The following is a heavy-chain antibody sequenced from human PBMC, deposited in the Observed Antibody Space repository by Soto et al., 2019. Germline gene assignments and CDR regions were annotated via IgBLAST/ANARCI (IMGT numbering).Heavy chain of an antibody. CDR1: GFTFSSYA. D-gene: IGHD2-15*01. V-gene: IGHV3-23*01. CDR3: AQDLGDIVVVVAAAFDY. CDR2: ISGSGGST. Sequence: EVQLLESGGGLVQPGGSLRLSCAASGFTFSSYAMSWVRQAPGKGLEWVSAISGSGGSTYYADSVKGRFTISRDNSKNTLYLQMNSLRAEDTAVYYCAQDLGDIVVVVAAAFDYWGQGTLVTVSS. J-gene: IGHJ4*02.